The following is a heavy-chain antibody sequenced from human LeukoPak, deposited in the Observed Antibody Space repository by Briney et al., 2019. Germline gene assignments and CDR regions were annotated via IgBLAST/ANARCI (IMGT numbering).Heavy chain of an antibody. Sequence: GASVKVSCKASGYTFTTYDINWVRQATGQGLQWMGWINPNSGNTGYAQKFQGRITITRNTSVSTVYMELSSLRSEDTAVYYCARVPPTAQYFQHWGQGTLVTASS. D-gene: IGHD1-1*01. J-gene: IGHJ1*01. CDR1: GYTFTTYD. CDR3: ARVPPTAQYFQH. CDR2: INPNSGNT. V-gene: IGHV1-8*03.